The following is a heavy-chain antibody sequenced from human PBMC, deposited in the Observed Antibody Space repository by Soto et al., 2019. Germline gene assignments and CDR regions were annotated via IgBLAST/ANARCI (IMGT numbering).Heavy chain of an antibody. CDR1: GYTFTSYG. D-gene: IGHD3-16*02. J-gene: IGHJ4*02. CDR3: ARAEPVRKYDYIWGSYRSHFDY. Sequence: ASVKVSCKASGYTFTSYGISWVRQAPGQGLEWMGWISAYNGNTNYAQKLQGRVTMTTDTSTSTAYMELRSLRSDDTAVYYCARAEPVRKYDYIWGSYRSHFDYWGQGTLVTVSS. CDR2: ISAYNGNT. V-gene: IGHV1-18*01.